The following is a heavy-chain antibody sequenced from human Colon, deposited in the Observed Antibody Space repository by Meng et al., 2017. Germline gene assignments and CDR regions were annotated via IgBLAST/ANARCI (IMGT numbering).Heavy chain of an antibody. CDR3: ARGDRGQQLVLVY. CDR1: GGSFSGYY. V-gene: IGHV4-34*01. D-gene: IGHD6-13*01. J-gene: IGHJ4*02. CDR2: INHSESA. Sequence: QVQLQQWGAGLLKPSQTLSLSCAVYGGSFSGYYWTLIRQPPGKGLEWIREINHSESADYTPSLKSRVTISLDTSKTHFSLKVTSVTAADTAVYYCARGDRGQQLVLVYWGQGTLVTVSS.